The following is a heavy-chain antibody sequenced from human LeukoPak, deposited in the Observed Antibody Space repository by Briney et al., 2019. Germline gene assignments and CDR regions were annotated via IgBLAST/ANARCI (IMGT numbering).Heavy chain of an antibody. D-gene: IGHD2-21*01. CDR1: GFTFSSYG. J-gene: IGHJ4*02. V-gene: IGHV3-30*18. CDR3: ANGGDTEGY. Sequence: QSGGSLRLSCAASGFTFSSYGMHWVRQAPGKGLEWVAVVSYDGSNKYYADSVKGRFTISRDNSKNTLYLQMISLRAEDTAVYYCANGGDTEGYWGQGTLVTVSS. CDR2: VSYDGSNK.